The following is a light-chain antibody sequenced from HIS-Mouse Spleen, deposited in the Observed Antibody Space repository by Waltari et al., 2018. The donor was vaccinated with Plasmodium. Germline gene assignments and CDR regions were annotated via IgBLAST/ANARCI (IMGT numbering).Light chain of an antibody. J-gene: IGLJ1*01. V-gene: IGLV2-14*03. CDR3: SSYTSSSTYV. Sequence: QSALTQPAPVSGSPGQSTTISCTGPSSDVGGYNYVSWYQQHPGKAPKLMIYDVSNRPSGVSNRFSGSKSGNTASLTISGLQAEDEADYYCSSYTSSSTYVFGTGTKVTVL. CDR2: DVS. CDR1: SSDVGGYNY.